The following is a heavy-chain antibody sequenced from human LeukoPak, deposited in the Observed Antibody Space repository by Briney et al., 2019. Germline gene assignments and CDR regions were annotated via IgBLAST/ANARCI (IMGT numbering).Heavy chain of an antibody. CDR2: ISTSSSYI. CDR1: GFTFSSYS. V-gene: IGHV3-21*01. CDR3: ATIEAVRFHY. Sequence: GGSLRLSCAAYGFTFSSYSMNWVRQAPGKGLEWVSFISTSSSYIYYADSVKGRFTISRDNAKNSLYLQMNSLRAEDTAVYYCATIEAVRFHYWGQGTLVTVSS. J-gene: IGHJ4*02. D-gene: IGHD4-17*01.